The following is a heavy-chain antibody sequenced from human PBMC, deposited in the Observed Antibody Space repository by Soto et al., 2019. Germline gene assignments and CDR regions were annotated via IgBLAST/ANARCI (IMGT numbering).Heavy chain of an antibody. CDR1: GFSFRDYF. D-gene: IGHD4-17*01. V-gene: IGHV3-11*01. CDR2: ISSSGSTI. Sequence: QVQLLESGGGLVKPGGSLRLSCTASGFSFRDYFMNWIRQAPGKGLEWLSHISSSGSTIYYADSVKGRFTISRDNAKNSLYLQINTLKAEDTAVYSGASQGLDGDLPFDHWGQGVLVSVSS. J-gene: IGHJ4*02. CDR3: ASQGLDGDLPFDH.